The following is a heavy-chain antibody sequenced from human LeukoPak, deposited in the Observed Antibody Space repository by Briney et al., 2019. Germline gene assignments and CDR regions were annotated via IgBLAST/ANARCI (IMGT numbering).Heavy chain of an antibody. J-gene: IGHJ5*02. V-gene: IGHV3-23*01. D-gene: IGHD2-15*01. CDR3: ARDWGCSGGSCYSPNWFDP. CDR2: ISGSGGST. Sequence: PGGSLRLSCAASGFTFSSDAMSWVRQAPGKGLEWVSAISGSGGSTYYADSVKGRFTISRDNSKNTLYLQMNSLRAEDTAVYYCARDWGCSGGSCYSPNWFDPWGQGTLVTVSS. CDR1: GFTFSSDA.